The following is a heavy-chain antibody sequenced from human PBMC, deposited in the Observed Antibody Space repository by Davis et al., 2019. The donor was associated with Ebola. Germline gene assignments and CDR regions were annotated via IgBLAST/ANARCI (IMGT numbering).Heavy chain of an antibody. D-gene: IGHD4-17*01. Sequence: AASVKVSCKASGGTFSSYAISWVRQAPGQGLEWMGWISAYNGNTNYAQKLQGRVTMTTDTSTSTAYMELSSLRSEDTAVYYCATGSYGDYGATGFDPWGQGTLVTVSS. CDR2: ISAYNGNT. V-gene: IGHV1-18*01. CDR3: ATGSYGDYGATGFDP. J-gene: IGHJ5*02. CDR1: GGTFSSYA.